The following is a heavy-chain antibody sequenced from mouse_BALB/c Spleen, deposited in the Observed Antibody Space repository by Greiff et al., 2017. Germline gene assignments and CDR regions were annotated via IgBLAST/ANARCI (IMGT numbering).Heavy chain of an antibody. CDR1: GFTFSSYG. CDR2: ISSGGSYT. V-gene: IGHV5-6*02. J-gene: IGHJ3*01. Sequence: DVMLVESGGDLVKPGGSLKLSCAASGFTFSSYGMSWVRQTPDKRLEWVATISSGGSYTYYPDSVKGRFTISRDNAKNTLYLQMSSLKSEDTAMYYCARDSSGYSYWGQGTLVTVSA. CDR3: ARDSSGYSY. D-gene: IGHD3-2*01.